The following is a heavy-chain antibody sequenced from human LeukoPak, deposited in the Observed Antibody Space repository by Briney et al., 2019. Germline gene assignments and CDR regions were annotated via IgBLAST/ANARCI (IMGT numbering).Heavy chain of an antibody. CDR2: ISGSGGST. D-gene: IGHD4-17*01. CDR3: AKDYYGGSSRYGMDV. J-gene: IGHJ6*02. V-gene: IGHV3-23*01. Sequence: GGSLRLSCAASGFTFSSYWMSWVRQAPGKGLEWVSAISGSGGSTYYADSVKGRFTISRDNSKNTLYLQMNSLRAEDTAVYYCAKDYYGGSSRYGMDVWGQGTTVTVSS. CDR1: GFTFSSYW.